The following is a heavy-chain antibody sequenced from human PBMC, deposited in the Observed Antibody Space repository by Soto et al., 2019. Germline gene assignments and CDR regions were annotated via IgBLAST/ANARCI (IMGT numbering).Heavy chain of an antibody. J-gene: IGHJ3*02. CDR2: IYPGDSDT. CDR1: GYSFTSYW. V-gene: IGHV5-51*01. D-gene: IGHD3-16*01. Sequence: GESLKISCKGSGYSFTSYWISWVRQMPGKGLEWMGIIYPGDSDTRYSPSFQGQVTISADKSISTAYLQWSSLKASDTAMYYCARRIMITFGGVQHDAFDIWGQGTMVTVSS. CDR3: ARRIMITFGGVQHDAFDI.